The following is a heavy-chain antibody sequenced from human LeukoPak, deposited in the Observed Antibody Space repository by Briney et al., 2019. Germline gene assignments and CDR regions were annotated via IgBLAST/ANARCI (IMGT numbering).Heavy chain of an antibody. V-gene: IGHV3-23*01. CDR3: AKKAQYNGNYPLDY. CDR1: GFTFTSYS. J-gene: IGHJ4*02. Sequence: GGSLRLSCAASGFTFTSYSLSWVRQAPGKGLEWVSGTSDRGDYTYYADSVKGRFTISRDNSKNTLYLQMNSLRAEDTALYFCAKKAQYNGNYPLDYWGQGTLVTVSS. CDR2: TSDRGDYT. D-gene: IGHD1-26*01.